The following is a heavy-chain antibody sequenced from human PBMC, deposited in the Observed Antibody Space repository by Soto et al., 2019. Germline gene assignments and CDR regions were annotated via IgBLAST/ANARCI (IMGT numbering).Heavy chain of an antibody. CDR3: SKWSGFGDA. J-gene: IGHJ5*02. CDR1: GFRVGTYS. D-gene: IGHD3-10*01. Sequence: GGSLRLSCAASGFRVGTYSMTWVRQSPGKGLEWVSGISDNGVHTWYADSVKGRFTVSRDNSKNTLFLQMNSLRAEDTAVYFCSKWSGFGDAWCQGTRVTVSS. V-gene: IGHV3-23*01. CDR2: ISDNGVHT.